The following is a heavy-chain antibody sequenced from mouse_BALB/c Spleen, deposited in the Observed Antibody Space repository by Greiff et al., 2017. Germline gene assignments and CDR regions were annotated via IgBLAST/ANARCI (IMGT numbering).Heavy chain of an antibody. V-gene: IGHV5-17*02. D-gene: IGHD1-1*01. CDR3: ARSHYYGSSPFAY. Sequence: DVMLVESGGGLVQPGGSRKLSCAASGFTFSSFGMHWVRQAPEKGLEWVAYISSGSSTIYYADTVKGRFTISRDNPKNTLFLQMTSLRSEDTAMYYCARSHYYGSSPFAYWGQGTLVTVSA. J-gene: IGHJ3*01. CDR1: GFTFSSFG. CDR2: ISSGSSTI.